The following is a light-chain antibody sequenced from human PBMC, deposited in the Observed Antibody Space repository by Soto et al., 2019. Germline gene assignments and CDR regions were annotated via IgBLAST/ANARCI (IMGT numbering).Light chain of an antibody. Sequence: QSALTQPPSVSGAPGQRVTISCTGSSSNIGADYNVHWYQQLPGTAPKLLISGNSNRPSGVPDRFSGSKSGTSASLAITGLQAEDEADYYCQSYDNSLTGYVFGTGTKVTVL. J-gene: IGLJ1*01. V-gene: IGLV1-40*01. CDR3: QSYDNSLTGYV. CDR1: SSNIGADYN. CDR2: GNS.